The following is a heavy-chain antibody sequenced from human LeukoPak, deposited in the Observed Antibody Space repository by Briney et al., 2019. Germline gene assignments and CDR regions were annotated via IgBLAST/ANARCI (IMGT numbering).Heavy chain of an antibody. CDR2: ISSSGSTI. V-gene: IGHV3-11*01. CDR1: GFTFSDYY. J-gene: IGHJ6*02. D-gene: IGHD2-2*01. CDR3: AGGRDIVVVPAATYGMDV. Sequence: GGSLRLSCAASGFTFSDYYMSWIRQAPGKGLEWVSYISSSGSTIYYADSVKGRFTISRDNAKNSLYLQMNSLRAEDTAVYYCAGGRDIVVVPAATYGMDVWGQGTTVTVSS.